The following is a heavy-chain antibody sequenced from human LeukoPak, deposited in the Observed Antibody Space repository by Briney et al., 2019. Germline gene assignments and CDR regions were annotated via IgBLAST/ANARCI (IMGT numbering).Heavy chain of an antibody. CDR3: ARGAIAVAGYFDY. CDR1: GGTFSTYA. CDR2: IIDILSQA. Sequence: SVKVSCKASGGTFSTYAISWVRQAPGQGHEWMGRIIDILSQANYAQKFRGRVSITADESTTTAYLELSRLRSEDTAVYYCARGAIAVAGYFDYWGQGALVTVSS. D-gene: IGHD6-19*01. J-gene: IGHJ4*02. V-gene: IGHV1-69*11.